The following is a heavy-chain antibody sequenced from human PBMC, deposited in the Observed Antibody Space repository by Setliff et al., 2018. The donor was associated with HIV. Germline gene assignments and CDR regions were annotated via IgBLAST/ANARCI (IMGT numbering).Heavy chain of an antibody. J-gene: IGHJ2*01. Sequence: PSETLSLTCAVSGFSINSGYYWGWIRQPPGKGLEWIGSIYQTGTTYYNPSLKSRVTISVDTSQNQFSLRLSSVTAADTAVYYCARVPMTDYADGSGYYAPLWYFDIWGRGTQVTVSS. CDR3: ARVPMTDYADGSGYYAPLWYFDI. CDR2: IYQTGTT. V-gene: IGHV4-38-2*01. D-gene: IGHD3-22*01. CDR1: GFSINSGYY.